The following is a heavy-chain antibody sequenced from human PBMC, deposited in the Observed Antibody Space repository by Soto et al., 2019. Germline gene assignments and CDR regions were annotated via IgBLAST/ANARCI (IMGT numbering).Heavy chain of an antibody. V-gene: IGHV3-11*01. CDR2: ISSSGSTI. CDR3: ARAYSSSWYHPGDY. Sequence: PGGSLRLSCAASGFTFSDYYMSWIRQAPGKGLEWVSYISSSGSTIYYADSVKGRFTISRDNAKNSLYLQMDSLRAEDTAVYYCARAYSSSWYHPGDYWGQGTLVTVSS. CDR1: GFTFSDYY. J-gene: IGHJ4*02. D-gene: IGHD6-13*01.